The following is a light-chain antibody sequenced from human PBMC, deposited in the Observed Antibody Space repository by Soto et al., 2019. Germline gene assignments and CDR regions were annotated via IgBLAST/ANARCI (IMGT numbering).Light chain of an antibody. V-gene: IGKV1-12*01. CDR1: QDIRSW. CDR2: AAS. Sequence: DIQMTQSPSSVSASVEDRVTITCRASQDIRSWLAWYQHKPGKAPKLLIFAASTLQSGVPSRFSGSGSGTDFTLTISSLQPEDFATYYCQQANSFPYTFGQGTKLDI. J-gene: IGKJ2*01. CDR3: QQANSFPYT.